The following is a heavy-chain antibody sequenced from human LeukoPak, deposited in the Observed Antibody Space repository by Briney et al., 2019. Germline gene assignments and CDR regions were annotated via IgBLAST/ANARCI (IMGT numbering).Heavy chain of an antibody. J-gene: IGHJ1*01. Sequence: ASVKVSCKASGYTFTGYYMHWVRQAPGQGLEWMGWINPNSGGTYFAQKFQGRVTMTRDTSISTAYMELSRLTSDDTAVYHCARADIVGILKYFQHWGQGTLVTVSS. V-gene: IGHV1-2*02. D-gene: IGHD2-15*01. CDR2: INPNSGGT. CDR1: GYTFTGYY. CDR3: ARADIVGILKYFQH.